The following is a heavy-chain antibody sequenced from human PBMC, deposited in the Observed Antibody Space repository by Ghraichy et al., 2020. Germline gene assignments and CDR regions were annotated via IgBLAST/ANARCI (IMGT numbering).Heavy chain of an antibody. D-gene: IGHD6-13*01. CDR1: GGSISSDY. V-gene: IGHV4-59*01. CDR3: ARALSARGSIWYGVPPEFDP. Sequence: SQTLSLTCTVSGGSISSDYWSWIRQPPGKGLEWIGYIYYSGSTNYNPSLKSRVIISVDTSKNQFSLKLSSVTAADTAVYYCARALSARGSIWYGVPPEFDPWGQGTLVTVSS. J-gene: IGHJ5*02. CDR2: IYYSGST.